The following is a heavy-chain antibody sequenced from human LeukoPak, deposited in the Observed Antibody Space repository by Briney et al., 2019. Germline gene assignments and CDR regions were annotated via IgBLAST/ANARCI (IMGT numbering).Heavy chain of an antibody. CDR3: VIEIFGSGSYPEL. V-gene: IGHV3-33*01. J-gene: IGHJ2*01. CDR2: IWHDGSQK. Sequence: GRSLRLSCAASGFAFNTYAMHWVRQAPGQGREWVELIWHDGSQKSYSNSVRGQFTISSDNSKNTVSLQMNNLRPEDTAVYYFVIEIFGSGSYPELWGGGTLVSVSS. D-gene: IGHD3-10*01. CDR1: GFAFNTYA.